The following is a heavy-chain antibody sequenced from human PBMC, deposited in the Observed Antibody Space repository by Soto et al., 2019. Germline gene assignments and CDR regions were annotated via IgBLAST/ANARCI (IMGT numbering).Heavy chain of an antibody. D-gene: IGHD7-27*01. CDR3: AKKSLGTYFDY. J-gene: IGHJ4*02. V-gene: IGHV3-23*01. CDR1: GFTFTNYV. CDR2: ISGSGSST. Sequence: EVQLLESGGGLVQPGGSLRLSCAASGFTFTNYVMSWVRQAPVKGLEWVSVISGSGSSTYYADSVKGRFTISRDNSKNTLYLNMNSLRAEDTAVYYCAKKSLGTYFDYWGQGTLVTVSS.